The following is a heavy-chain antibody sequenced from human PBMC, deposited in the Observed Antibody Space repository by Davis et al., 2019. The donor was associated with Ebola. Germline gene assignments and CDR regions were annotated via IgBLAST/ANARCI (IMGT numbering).Heavy chain of an antibody. Sequence: GGSLRLSCAASGLPFSGYWMSWVRQAPGKGLEWVATINKDGSEKYYVDSVKGRFTISRDNTKISLSLHMNSLRAEDTAVYYYARDIGGGYNFDYMDVWGKGTTVTVSS. J-gene: IGHJ6*03. D-gene: IGHD5-24*01. CDR1: GLPFSGYW. CDR3: ARDIGGGYNFDYMDV. V-gene: IGHV3-7*01. CDR2: INKDGSEK.